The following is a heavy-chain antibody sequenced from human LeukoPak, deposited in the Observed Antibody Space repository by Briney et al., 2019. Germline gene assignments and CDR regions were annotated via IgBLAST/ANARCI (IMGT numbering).Heavy chain of an antibody. V-gene: IGHV3-23*01. CDR2: IRGSDGST. Sequence: GGSLRLSCAASGFTFSSYDMSWVRQAPGKGLEWVSEIRGSDGSTYYADSVKGRFTISRDNSKNTLYLQMNSLRAEDTAVYYCARLRFDYWGQGTLVTVSS. CDR3: ARLRFDY. J-gene: IGHJ4*02. CDR1: GFTFSSYD.